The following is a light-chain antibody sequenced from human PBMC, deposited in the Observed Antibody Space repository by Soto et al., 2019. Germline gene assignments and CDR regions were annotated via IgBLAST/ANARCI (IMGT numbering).Light chain of an antibody. CDR2: GAS. CDR3: QQYGSSPGT. CDR1: QSVSSSY. Sequence: EIVMTQSPATLSVSPGERATLSCRASQSVSSSYLAWYQQKPGQAPRLLIYGASSRATGIPDRFSASGSGTDFTLTISGLEPEDFAVYYCQQYGSSPGTFGQGTRLEIK. J-gene: IGKJ5*01. V-gene: IGKV3-20*01.